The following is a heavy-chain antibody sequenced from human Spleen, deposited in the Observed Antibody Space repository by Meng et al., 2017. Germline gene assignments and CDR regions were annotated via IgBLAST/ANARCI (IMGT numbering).Heavy chain of an antibody. V-gene: IGHV4-59*01. D-gene: IGHD4-23*01. CDR1: GFTFSSYW. Sequence: ESLKISCAASGFTFSSYWMSWIRQPPGKGLEWIGYIYYSGSTNYNPSLKSRVTISTDTSKNQFSLKLSSVTAADTAVYYCARDRGNLRFDYWGQGTLVTVSS. CDR3: ARDRGNLRFDY. CDR2: IYYSGST. J-gene: IGHJ4*02.